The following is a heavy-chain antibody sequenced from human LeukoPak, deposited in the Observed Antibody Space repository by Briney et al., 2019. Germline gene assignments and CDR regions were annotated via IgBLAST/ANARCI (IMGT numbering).Heavy chain of an antibody. CDR2: IIPIFGTA. CDR3: ARSGAVVVTAKSYYYYYYMDV. J-gene: IGHJ6*03. V-gene: IGHV1-69*05. CDR1: GGTFSSYA. D-gene: IGHD2-21*02. Sequence: SVKVSCKASGGTFSSYAISSVRQAPGQGLEWMGGIIPIFGTANYAQKFQGRVTITTDESTSTAYMELSSLRSEDTAVYYCARSGAVVVTAKSYYYYYYMDVWGKGTTVTVSS.